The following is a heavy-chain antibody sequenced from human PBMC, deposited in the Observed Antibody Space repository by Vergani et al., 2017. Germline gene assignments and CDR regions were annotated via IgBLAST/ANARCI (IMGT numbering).Heavy chain of an antibody. CDR3: AGPQGTSAYYYGGFDY. Sequence: EVQLLESGGGLVQPGGSLRLSCAASGFTFSTYAMTWVRQAPGKGLEWVSTISSDGGSTYYADSLKGRFTISRDNSKNTLSLQMNSLTAEDTAIYYCAGPQGTSAYYYGGFDYWGQGTLVTVSS. CDR2: ISSDGGST. J-gene: IGHJ4*02. V-gene: IGHV3-23*01. CDR1: GFTFSTYA. D-gene: IGHD3-22*01.